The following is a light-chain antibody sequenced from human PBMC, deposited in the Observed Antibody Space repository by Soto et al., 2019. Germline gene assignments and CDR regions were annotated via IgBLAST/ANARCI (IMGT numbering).Light chain of an antibody. Sequence: DIVMTQSPDSLAVSLGERATINRKSSQSVVYSSNNKNYLAWYQQKPGQPPKLLIYWASTRESGVPDRFSGSGSGTDFTLTISSLQAEDVAVYYCQKYYSTPQTFGQGTKLEI. V-gene: IGKV4-1*01. J-gene: IGKJ2*01. CDR1: QSVVYSSNNKNY. CDR3: QKYYSTPQT. CDR2: WAS.